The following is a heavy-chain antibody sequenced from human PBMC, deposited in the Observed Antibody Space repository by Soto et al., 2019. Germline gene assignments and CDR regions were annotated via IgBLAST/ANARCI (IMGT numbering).Heavy chain of an antibody. CDR1: GYTFSSYD. Sequence: ASVKVSCQTSGYTFSSYDVNWVRQATGQGLEWMGWMNPNSGSTGYAQKFQGRVTMTRNTTISTAYMELSSLKSEDTAVYYCARGPDTGSGSSYFDLWGQGTPVTVSS. CDR2: MNPNSGST. J-gene: IGHJ4*02. CDR3: ARGPDTGSGSSYFDL. D-gene: IGHD3-10*01. V-gene: IGHV1-8*01.